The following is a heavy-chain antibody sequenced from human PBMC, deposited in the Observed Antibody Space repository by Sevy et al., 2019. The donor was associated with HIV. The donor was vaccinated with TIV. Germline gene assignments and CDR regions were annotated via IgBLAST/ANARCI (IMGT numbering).Heavy chain of an antibody. J-gene: IGHJ5*02. Sequence: GGSLRLSCAASGFTFSSFAMHWVRHAPGKGLEWVAVISYDGSNEYYADSVKGRFTISRDNSKNTMYLQMNSLRPEDTAVYYCARDRGPLYYDFWSGYFWFDPWGQGTLVTVSS. CDR2: ISYDGSNE. CDR1: GFTFSSFA. D-gene: IGHD3-3*01. V-gene: IGHV3-30*04. CDR3: ARDRGPLYYDFWSGYFWFDP.